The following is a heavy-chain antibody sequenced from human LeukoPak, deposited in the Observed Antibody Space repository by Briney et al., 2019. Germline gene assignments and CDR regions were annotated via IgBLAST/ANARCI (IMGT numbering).Heavy chain of an antibody. CDR3: ARAIQRYFDWSHMGQFDY. Sequence: APVKVSCKASGYTFTSYGISWVRQAPGQGLEWMGWISAYNGNTNYGQKLQGRVTMTTDTSTSTAYMELRSLRSDDTAVYYCARAIQRYFDWSHMGQFDYWGQGTLVTVSS. D-gene: IGHD3-9*01. CDR2: ISAYNGNT. J-gene: IGHJ4*02. CDR1: GYTFTSYG. V-gene: IGHV1-18*01.